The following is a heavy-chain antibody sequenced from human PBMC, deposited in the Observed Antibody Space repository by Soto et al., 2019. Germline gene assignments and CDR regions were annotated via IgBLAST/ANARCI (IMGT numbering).Heavy chain of an antibody. Sequence: GGSLRLSCAASGFTFSSYWMNWVRQAPGKGLEWVANIKQDGNEDNLLDSVKGRFTISRDNAKNSLFLQMNSLRVDDTAVYYCARTGDGHHDFPDYWGQGAPVTVSS. CDR1: GFTFSSYW. V-gene: IGHV3-7*01. D-gene: IGHD1-1*01. CDR3: ARTGDGHHDFPDY. J-gene: IGHJ4*02. CDR2: IKQDGNED.